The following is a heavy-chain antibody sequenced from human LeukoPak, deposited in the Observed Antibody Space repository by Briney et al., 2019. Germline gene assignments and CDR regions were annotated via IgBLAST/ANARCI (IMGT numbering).Heavy chain of an antibody. CDR2: IYSSGST. J-gene: IGHJ4*02. CDR1: GASMSSYY. V-gene: IGHV4-59*01. CDR3: ARGGEAGLAD. Sequence: SETLSLTCTVSGASMSSYYWTWIRQPPGKGLEWIGYIYSSGSTNSNPSLKSRVTISVDTSKNQFFLNLSSVTAADTAVYYCARGGEAGLADWGQGTLVTVSS. D-gene: IGHD4-17*01.